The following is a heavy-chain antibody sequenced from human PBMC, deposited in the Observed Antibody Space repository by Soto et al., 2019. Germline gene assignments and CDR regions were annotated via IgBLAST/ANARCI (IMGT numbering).Heavy chain of an antibody. J-gene: IGHJ4*02. D-gene: IGHD6-19*01. CDR2: IGTAGDT. CDR3: ARAAYSSGWPGQFDY. CDR1: GFTFSSYD. V-gene: IGHV3-13*01. Sequence: GGSLRLSCAASGFTFSSYDMHWVRQATGKGLEWVSAIGTAGDTYYPGSVKGRFTISRENAKNSLYLQMNSLRAEDTAVYYCARAAYSSGWPGQFDYWGQGTLVTVSS.